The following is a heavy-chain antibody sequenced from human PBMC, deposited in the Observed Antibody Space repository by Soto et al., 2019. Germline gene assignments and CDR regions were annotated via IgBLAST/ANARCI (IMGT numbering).Heavy chain of an antibody. CDR3: ARGPYYYDSSGYPDY. D-gene: IGHD3-22*01. CDR1: GFTFSAFS. CDR2: ISSSSSYI. Sequence: PGGSLRLSCAGSGFTFSAFSMNWVRQAPGKGLEWVSSISSSSSYIYYADSVKGRFTISRDNAKNSLYLQMNSLRAEDTAVYYCARGPYYYDSSGYPDYWGQGTLVTVSS. V-gene: IGHV3-21*01. J-gene: IGHJ4*02.